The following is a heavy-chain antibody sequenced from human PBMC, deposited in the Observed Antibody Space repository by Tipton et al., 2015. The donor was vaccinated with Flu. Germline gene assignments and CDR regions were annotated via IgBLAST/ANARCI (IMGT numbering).Heavy chain of an antibody. J-gene: IGHJ6*03. V-gene: IGHV3-74*01. CDR1: GFTFSSYW. CDR2: INSDGSST. D-gene: IGHD3-3*01. Sequence: SLRLSCAASGFTFSSYWMHWVRQAPGKGLVWVSRINSDGSSTSYADSVKGRFTISRDNAKNTLYLQMNSLRAEDTAVYYCARRGVLRFLEWAYYYYYYYMDVWGKGTTVTVSS. CDR3: ARRGVLRFLEWAYYYYYYYMDV.